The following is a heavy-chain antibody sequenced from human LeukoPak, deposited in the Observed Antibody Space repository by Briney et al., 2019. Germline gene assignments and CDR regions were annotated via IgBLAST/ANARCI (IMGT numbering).Heavy chain of an antibody. Sequence: GGSLRLSCAASGFTFSSYTMNWVRQAPGKGLEWVGFIRSKAYGGTTEYAASVKGRFTISRDDSKSIAYLQMNSLKTEDTAVYYCTRGRRATHDYWGQGTLVTVSS. V-gene: IGHV3-49*04. CDR3: TRGRRATHDY. D-gene: IGHD2-15*01. J-gene: IGHJ4*02. CDR1: GFTFSSYT. CDR2: IRSKAYGGTT.